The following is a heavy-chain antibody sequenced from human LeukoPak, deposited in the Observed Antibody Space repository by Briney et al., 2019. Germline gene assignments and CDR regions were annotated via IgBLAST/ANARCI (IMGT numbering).Heavy chain of an antibody. CDR3: ARAGAYSYGKFDY. Sequence: SDTLSLTCTVSGGSISSYYWSWLRQPPGKGLDWIGYIYYSGSTNYNPSLKSRVTISVDTSKNQFSLKLSSVTAADTAVYYCARAGAYSYGKFDYWGQGTLVTVSS. CDR2: IYYSGST. CDR1: GGSISSYY. V-gene: IGHV4-59*07. J-gene: IGHJ4*02. D-gene: IGHD5-18*01.